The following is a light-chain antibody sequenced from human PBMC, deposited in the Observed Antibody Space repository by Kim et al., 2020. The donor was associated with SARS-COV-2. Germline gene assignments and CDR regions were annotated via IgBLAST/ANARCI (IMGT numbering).Light chain of an antibody. CDR3: QVWDSSTAGV. J-gene: IGLJ2*01. CDR2: RDS. Sequence: VARGQTARITCGGNNIGSKNVHWYQQKPGQAPVLVIYRDSNRPSGIPERFSGSNSGNTATLTISRAQAGDEADYYCQVWDSSTAGVFGGGTQLTVL. CDR1: NIGSKN. V-gene: IGLV3-9*01.